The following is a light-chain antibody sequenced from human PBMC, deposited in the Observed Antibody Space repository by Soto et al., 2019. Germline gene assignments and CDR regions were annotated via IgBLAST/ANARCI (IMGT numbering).Light chain of an antibody. V-gene: IGKV2D-29*01. CDR3: MQSVQLQQFT. Sequence: DIVMTQTPLSVTVTPGQAAAIYCKSSQSLLQSDGRTDLYWYLQKPGQAPQLLIYEVFNRFSGVPNRFSGSGSGTDFTLTISRGEAEDVGVYYCMQSVQLQQFTFGGGTKVDIK. CDR1: QSLLQSDGRTD. J-gene: IGKJ4*01. CDR2: EVF.